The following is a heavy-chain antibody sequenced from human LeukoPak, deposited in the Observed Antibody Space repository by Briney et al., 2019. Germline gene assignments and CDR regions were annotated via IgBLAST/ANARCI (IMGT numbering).Heavy chain of an antibody. Sequence: PGGFLRLSCATSGFTFSDYSMTWVRQAPGKGLEWVSSITSTSSHINYADSVRGRFTISRDNAKNALFLQMTSLTDEDTALYYCARARLGYYDEYFDPWGQGTQVTVSS. CDR1: GFTFSDYS. D-gene: IGHD3-16*01. CDR3: ARARLGYYDEYFDP. V-gene: IGHV3-21*01. J-gene: IGHJ5*02. CDR2: ITSTSSHI.